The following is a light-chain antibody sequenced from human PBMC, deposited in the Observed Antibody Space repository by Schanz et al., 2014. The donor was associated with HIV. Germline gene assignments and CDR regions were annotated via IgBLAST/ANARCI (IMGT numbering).Light chain of an antibody. CDR2: GVS. CDR3: SSYAGNNNGV. Sequence: QSVLTQPASVSGSPGQSITISCTGTSSDVGGYNYVSWYQHHPGKAPKLMIYGVSNRPSGVSNRFSGSKSGNTASLTISGLQAEDEADYYCSSYAGNNNGVFGGGTKLTVL. V-gene: IGLV2-14*03. CDR1: SSDVGGYNY. J-gene: IGLJ3*02.